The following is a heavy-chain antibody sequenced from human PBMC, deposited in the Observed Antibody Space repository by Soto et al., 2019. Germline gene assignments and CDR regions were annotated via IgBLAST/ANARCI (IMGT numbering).Heavy chain of an antibody. D-gene: IGHD1-7*01. CDR3: ARGRTKVITGTTLFDP. Sequence: EVQLLESGGGLVQPGGSLRLSCAASGFTFSSYAMSWVRQAPGKGLEWVSAISGSGGSTYYADSVKGRFTISRDNSKNTLYLQMNSLRAEDTAVYYCARGRTKVITGTTLFDPWGQGTLVTVSS. V-gene: IGHV3-23*01. J-gene: IGHJ5*02. CDR2: ISGSGGST. CDR1: GFTFSSYA.